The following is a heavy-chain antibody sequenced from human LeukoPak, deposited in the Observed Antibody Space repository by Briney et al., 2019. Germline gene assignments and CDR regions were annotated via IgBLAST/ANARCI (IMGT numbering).Heavy chain of an antibody. V-gene: IGHV4-4*02. CDR2: IYHSGST. Sequence: SETLTLTCAVSGGSISSSNWWSWVRPPPGKGLEWIGEIYHSGSTNYNPSLKSRVTILVDTSKNQFSLKLSSVTAADTAVYYCARVYLYYGSGSYRSLDYWGQGTLVTVSS. D-gene: IGHD3-10*01. CDR1: GGSISSSNW. J-gene: IGHJ4*02. CDR3: ARVYLYYGSGSYRSLDY.